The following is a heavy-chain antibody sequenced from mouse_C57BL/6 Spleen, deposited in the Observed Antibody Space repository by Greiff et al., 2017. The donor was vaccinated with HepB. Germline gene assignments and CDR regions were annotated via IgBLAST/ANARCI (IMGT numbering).Heavy chain of an antibody. J-gene: IGHJ1*03. CDR1: GYTFTDYN. CDR2: INPNNGGT. D-gene: IGHD1-1*01. CDR3: ARSEDYYGSSYVWYFDV. V-gene: IGHV1-18*01. Sequence: LVKPGASVKIPCKASGYTFTDYNMDWVKQSHGKSLEWIGDINPNNGGTIYNQKFKGKATLTVDKSSSTAYMELRSLTSEDTAVYYCARSEDYYGSSYVWYFDVWGTGTTVTVSS.